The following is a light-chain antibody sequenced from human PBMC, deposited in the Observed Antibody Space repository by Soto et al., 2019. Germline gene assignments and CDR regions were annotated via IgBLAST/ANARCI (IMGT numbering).Light chain of an antibody. V-gene: IGLV2-8*01. CDR3: WSYAGRNTYV. CDR1: SSNVGGYKY. J-gene: IGLJ1*01. CDR2: EVD. Sequence: QSALTQPPSASGSPGQSVSISCTGTSSNVGGYKYVSWYQQHPGKAPKLIIYEVDKRPSGVPDRFSGSKTGSTASLTVSGLQDDDEAEYFCWSYAGRNTYVFGTGTKVTVL.